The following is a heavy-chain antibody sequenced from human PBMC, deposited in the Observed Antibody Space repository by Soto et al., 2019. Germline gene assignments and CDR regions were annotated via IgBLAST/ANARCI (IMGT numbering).Heavy chain of an antibody. V-gene: IGHV4-31*03. J-gene: IGHJ4*02. CDR1: GGSISGGAYY. D-gene: IGHD1-7*01. CDR3: ARVVERSLAGTGDYYFDY. CDR2: TYYTGIS. Sequence: QLQVSGPGLVTPSQTLSLTCTVSGGSISGGAYYWSWIRQHPGKGLEWIGYTYYTGISYLNPSLKSRVAMSLDMSESQFSLQVGSVTAADTAVYFCARVVERSLAGTGDYYFDYWGQGPLVTVSS.